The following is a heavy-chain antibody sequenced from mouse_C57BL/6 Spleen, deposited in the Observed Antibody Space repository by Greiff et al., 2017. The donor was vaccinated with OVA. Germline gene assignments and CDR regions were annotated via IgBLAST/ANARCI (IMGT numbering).Heavy chain of an antibody. CDR1: GYTFTDHT. CDR2: IYPRDGST. V-gene: IGHV1-78*01. D-gene: IGHD1-1*01. CDR3: ARDYGSSYVGWYFDV. J-gene: IGHJ1*03. Sequence: VKLQQSDAELVKPGASVKISCKVSGYTFTDHTIHWMKQRPEQGLEWIGYIYPRDGSTKYNEKFKGKATLTADKSSSTAYMQLNSLTSEDSAVYFCARDYGSSYVGWYFDVWGTGTTVTVSS.